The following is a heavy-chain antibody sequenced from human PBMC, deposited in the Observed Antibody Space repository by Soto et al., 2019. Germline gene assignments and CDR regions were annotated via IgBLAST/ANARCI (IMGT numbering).Heavy chain of an antibody. CDR1: GGTIRSPDW. Sequence: SETLSLTCGVSGGTIRSPDWWTWVRQPPGKGLEWIGEVFQSGSTNYTPSLESRVTISVDKSKNQFSLTLTSVTAADTAVYFCARGRGRYSSGWSWFDPWGQGILVTVSS. D-gene: IGHD6-19*01. V-gene: IGHV4-4*02. CDR2: VFQSGST. CDR3: ARGRGRYSSGWSWFDP. J-gene: IGHJ5*02.